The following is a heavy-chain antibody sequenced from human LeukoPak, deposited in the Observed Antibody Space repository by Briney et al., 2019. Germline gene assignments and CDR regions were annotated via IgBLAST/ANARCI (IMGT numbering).Heavy chain of an antibody. V-gene: IGHV4-4*07. D-gene: IGHD3-22*01. Sequence: PSETLSLTCAVSGGSINIYFWTCIRHAAGKGLEWIGRIYTSGTTNYNTSPKSRVTMSVDTSKIQFSLKLNSVTAADTAVYYCAREQYSSPGRGMDVWGQGTTVTVSS. CDR1: GGSINIYF. CDR3: AREQYSSPGRGMDV. CDR2: IYTSGTT. J-gene: IGHJ6*02.